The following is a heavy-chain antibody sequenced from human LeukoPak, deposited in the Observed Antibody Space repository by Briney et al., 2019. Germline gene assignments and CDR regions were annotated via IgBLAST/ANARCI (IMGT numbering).Heavy chain of an antibody. CDR3: AREQNYYDSSGYPLYNWFDP. V-gene: IGHV4-59*01. Sequence: TSETLSLTCTVSGGSISSYYWSWIRQPPGKGLEWIGYIYYSGSTNYNPSLKSRVTISVDTSKNQFSLKLSSVTAADTAVYYCAREQNYYDSSGYPLYNWFDPWGQGTLVTVSS. CDR2: IYYSGST. D-gene: IGHD3-22*01. J-gene: IGHJ5*02. CDR1: GGSISSYY.